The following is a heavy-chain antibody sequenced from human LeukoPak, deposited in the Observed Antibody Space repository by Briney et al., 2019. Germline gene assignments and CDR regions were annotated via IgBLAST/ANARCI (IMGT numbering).Heavy chain of an antibody. V-gene: IGHV4-39*07. D-gene: IGHD6-13*01. Sequence: PSETLSLTCTVSGGSISSSSHYWGWIRQPPGKGLEWIGSMYYSGSTYYNPSLKSRVTISVDTSKNQFSLRLSSVTAADTALYYCARVTGYMVEDYFDYWGQGTLVTVSS. J-gene: IGHJ4*02. CDR1: GGSISSSSHY. CDR2: MYYSGST. CDR3: ARVTGYMVEDYFDY.